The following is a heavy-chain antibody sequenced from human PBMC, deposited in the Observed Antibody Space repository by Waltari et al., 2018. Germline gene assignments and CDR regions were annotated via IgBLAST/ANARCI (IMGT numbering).Heavy chain of an antibody. Sequence: QVQLVQSGAEVKKPGSSVKVSCKASGGTFSSYAISWVRQAPGQGLEWMGGIIRILGTAKHAQKLQVRVTITADESTSTAYMELSSLRSEDTAVYYCARAKHHDFWSGYYFDYWGQGTLVTVSS. CDR3: ARAKHHDFWSGYYFDY. V-gene: IGHV1-69*13. J-gene: IGHJ4*02. CDR1: GGTFSSYA. CDR2: IIRILGTA. D-gene: IGHD3-3*01.